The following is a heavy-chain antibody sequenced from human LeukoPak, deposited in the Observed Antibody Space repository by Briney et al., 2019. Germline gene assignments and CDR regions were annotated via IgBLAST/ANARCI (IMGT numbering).Heavy chain of an antibody. D-gene: IGHD6-19*01. V-gene: IGHV3-48*03. J-gene: IGHJ6*03. CDR3: ARGPYSSGIGWEDYYYYMDV. CDR2: VSSSGSTI. CDR1: GFTFSSYE. Sequence: GGSLRLSCAASGFTFSSYEMNWVRQAPGKGLEWVSYVSSSGSTIYYADSVEGRFTISRDNAKNSLYLQMNSLRAEDTAVYYCARGPYSSGIGWEDYYYYMDVWGKGTTVTVSS.